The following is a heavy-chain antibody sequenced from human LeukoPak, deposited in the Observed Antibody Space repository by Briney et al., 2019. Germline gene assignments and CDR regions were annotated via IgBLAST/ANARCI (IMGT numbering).Heavy chain of an antibody. J-gene: IGHJ6*02. CDR3: ARDETEYSSSWYSFNYYYYGMDV. CDR2: ISSSGSTI. CDR1: GFTYRSYE. Sequence: GGSLRRYGSASGFTYRSYEMNWVRQAPGKGLEWVSYISSSGSTIYYADSVKGRFTISRDNAKNSLYLQMNSLRAEDTAVYYCARDETEYSSSWYSFNYYYYGMDVWGQGTTVTVSS. D-gene: IGHD6-13*01. V-gene: IGHV3-48*03.